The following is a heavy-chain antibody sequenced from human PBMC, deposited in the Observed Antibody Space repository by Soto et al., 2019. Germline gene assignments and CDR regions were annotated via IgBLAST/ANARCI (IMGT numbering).Heavy chain of an antibody. CDR2: ISGSGGST. V-gene: IGHV3-23*01. CDR1: GFTFSSYA. CDR3: AKDFDADYYGSGSYFAFDI. D-gene: IGHD3-10*01. Sequence: GGSLRLSCAASGFTFSSYAMSWVRQAPGKGLEWVSAISGSGGSTYYADSVKGRFTISRDNSKNTLYLQMNSLRAEDTAVYYCAKDFDADYYGSGSYFAFDIWGQGTMVTVSS. J-gene: IGHJ3*02.